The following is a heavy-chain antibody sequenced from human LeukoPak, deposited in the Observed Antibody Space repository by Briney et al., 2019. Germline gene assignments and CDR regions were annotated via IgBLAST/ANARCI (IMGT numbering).Heavy chain of an antibody. V-gene: IGHV1-8*01. Sequence: ASMKVSCKASGYTFTNFDINWVRQGTRQGREWMGWMNPNTGNAGYAQKFQDRVTITWDASISTAYMDLSSLRSEDTAVYYCARVGYSNSYDYWGQGTQVTVSS. CDR2: MNPNTGNA. CDR3: ARVGYSNSYDY. J-gene: IGHJ4*02. CDR1: GYTFTNFD. D-gene: IGHD1-26*01.